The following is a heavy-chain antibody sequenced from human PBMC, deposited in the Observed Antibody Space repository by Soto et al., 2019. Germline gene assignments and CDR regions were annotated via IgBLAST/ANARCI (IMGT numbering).Heavy chain of an antibody. J-gene: IGHJ6*02. CDR1: GYSISSGYY. CDR3: ARASSSWSLYYYYYGMDV. CDR2: IYHSGSI. Sequence: PSETLSLTCAVSGYSISSGYYWGWIRQPPGKGLEWIGSIYHSGSIYYNPSLKSRVTISVDTSKNQFSLKLSSVTAADTAVYYCARASSSWSLYYYYYGMDVWGQGTTVTVSS. V-gene: IGHV4-38-2*01. D-gene: IGHD6-13*01.